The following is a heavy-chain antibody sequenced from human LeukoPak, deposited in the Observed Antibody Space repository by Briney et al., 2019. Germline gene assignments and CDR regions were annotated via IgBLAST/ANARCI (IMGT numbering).Heavy chain of an antibody. J-gene: IGHJ3*02. Sequence: SQTLSLTRAISGDSVSSNSTAGNWIRQSPSRGLEWLGRTYYRSKWYSDYAVSVKSRITINPDTSKNQFSLQLNSVTPEDTAVYYCVRGGQGDGYSADEAFDIWGQGTMVTVSS. V-gene: IGHV6-1*01. CDR1: GDSVSSNSTA. CDR2: TYYRSKWYS. CDR3: VRGGQGDGYSADEAFDI. D-gene: IGHD5-24*01.